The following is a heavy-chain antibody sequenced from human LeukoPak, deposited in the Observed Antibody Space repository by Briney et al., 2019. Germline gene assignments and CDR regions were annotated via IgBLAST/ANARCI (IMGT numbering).Heavy chain of an antibody. CDR3: ARLKLGAYFDL. Sequence: SETLSLTCTVSGGSTSSDYWSWIRQSPGKGLEWVEYVYNNGDTGKNPSLKSRVTILLDTSKNQCSLKLTSVSAADTAVYYCARLKLGAYFDLWGRGTLVTVSS. D-gene: IGHD3-16*01. J-gene: IGHJ2*01. V-gene: IGHV4-59*08. CDR1: GGSTSSDY. CDR2: VYNNGDT.